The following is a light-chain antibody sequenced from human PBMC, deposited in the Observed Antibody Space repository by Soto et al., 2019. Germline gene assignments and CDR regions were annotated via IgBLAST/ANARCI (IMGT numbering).Light chain of an antibody. V-gene: IGKV1-5*01. CDR3: LHYDRYSRT. CDR2: DAS. CDR1: QSINTW. J-gene: IGKJ1*01. Sequence: DVQMTQSPSTLSAFVGDRVTITCRASQSINTWLAWYQQKPGKAPKVLISDASTLQGGVPARFSGSGSGTEFTLTISRLQPDDFATYYCLHYDRYSRTFGQGTKVEIK.